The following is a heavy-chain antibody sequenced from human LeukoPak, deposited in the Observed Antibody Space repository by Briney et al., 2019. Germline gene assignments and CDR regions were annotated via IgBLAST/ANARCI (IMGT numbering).Heavy chain of an antibody. CDR3: ARGDLPYSAHYGMDV. J-gene: IGHJ6*02. V-gene: IGHV4-4*07. D-gene: IGHD2-21*01. CDR1: GVAVGTCY. Sequence: SETLSLTCTVSGVAVGTCYWNWLRLPAGKGLEWIGRIFNSGNINYNPSLQSRLTMSVDTSKNQVSLSLSSVTAADTAVYFCARGDLPYSAHYGMDVWGQGTTVTVSS. CDR2: IFNSGNI.